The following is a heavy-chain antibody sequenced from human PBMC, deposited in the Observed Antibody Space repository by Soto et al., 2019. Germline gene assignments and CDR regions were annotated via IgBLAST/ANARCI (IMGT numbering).Heavy chain of an antibody. J-gene: IGHJ4*02. CDR2: SYYSGSS. CDR1: GASVSSCSNY. D-gene: IGHD1-7*01. CDR3: ARETWNSGLRFDY. V-gene: IGHV4-61*01. Sequence: PSETLSLTCTVSGASVSSCSNYWSWIRQPPGKGLEWIGYSYYSGSSNYNPALKSRVTISVDTSKNQFSLKLSSVTAADTAVYYCARETWNSGLRFDYWGQGTLLTASS.